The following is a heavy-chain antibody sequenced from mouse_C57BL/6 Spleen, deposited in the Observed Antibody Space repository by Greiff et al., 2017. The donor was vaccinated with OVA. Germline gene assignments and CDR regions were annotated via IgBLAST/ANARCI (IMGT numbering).Heavy chain of an antibody. J-gene: IGHJ3*01. D-gene: IGHD2-4*01. V-gene: IGHV1-72*01. CDR3: ARCHYDYDGFAY. CDR2: IDPTSGGT. CDR1: GYTFTSYW. Sequence: QVQLKQSGAELVKPGASVKLSCKASGYTFTSYWMHWVKQRPGRGLEWIGRIDPTSGGTKYNEKFKSKATLTVDKPSSTAYMQLSSLTSEDSAVYYCARCHYDYDGFAYWGQGTLVTVSA.